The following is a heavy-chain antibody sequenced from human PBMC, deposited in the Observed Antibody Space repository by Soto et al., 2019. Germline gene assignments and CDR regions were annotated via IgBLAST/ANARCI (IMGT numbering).Heavy chain of an antibody. CDR1: GFPFSSYS. J-gene: IGHJ4*02. CDR3: VKVHGSGSYHNFSDY. D-gene: IGHD3-10*01. V-gene: IGHV3-23*01. CDR2: ISGSGCST. Sequence: PGGSLRLSCAASGFPFSSYSMSWVRQAPGKGLEWVSLISGSGCSTYYAACVKGRFTSSRDNCRETRNQQINSLRAEQTALYYCVKVHGSGSYHNFSDYWDQGTLIAVCS.